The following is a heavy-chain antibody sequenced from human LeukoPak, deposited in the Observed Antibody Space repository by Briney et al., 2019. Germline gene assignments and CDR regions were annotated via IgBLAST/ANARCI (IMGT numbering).Heavy chain of an antibody. CDR3: AKDITTPYYFDY. D-gene: IGHD3-22*01. Sequence: SETLSLTCAVYGGSFSGYYWSWIRQPPGKGLEWIGEINHSGSTNYNPSLKSRVTISVDTSKNQFSLKLSSVTAEDSAVYYCAKDITTPYYFDYWGQGTLVTASS. V-gene: IGHV4-34*01. J-gene: IGHJ4*02. CDR1: GGSFSGYY. CDR2: INHSGST.